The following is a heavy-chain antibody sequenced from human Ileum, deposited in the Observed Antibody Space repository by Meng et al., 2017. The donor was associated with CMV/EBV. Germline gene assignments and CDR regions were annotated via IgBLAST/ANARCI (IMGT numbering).Heavy chain of an antibody. Sequence: SGPTLVKPTQTLTLTCTFSGFSLSTSGVGVNWIRQPPGKALEWLALIYWNDDKRYSPSLKSRLTITKDTSKNQVVLTMTNMDPVDTATYFCARLRNPYCSSSAYYRPSNWFDPWGQGTLVTVSS. V-gene: IGHV2-5*01. CDR3: ARLRNPYCSSSAYYRPSNWFDP. CDR2: IYWNDDK. CDR1: GFSLSTSGVG. J-gene: IGHJ5*02. D-gene: IGHD3-22*01.